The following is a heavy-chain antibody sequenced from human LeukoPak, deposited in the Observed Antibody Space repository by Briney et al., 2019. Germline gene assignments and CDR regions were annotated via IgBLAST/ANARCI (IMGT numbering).Heavy chain of an antibody. CDR3: AKDPHGGNSSDY. V-gene: IGHV3-23*01. J-gene: IGHJ4*02. CDR1: GFTFSSYW. CDR2: ISGSGGST. D-gene: IGHD4-23*01. Sequence: GGSLRLSCAASGFTFSSYWMSWVRQAPGKGLEWVSAISGSGGSTYYADSVKGRFTISRDNSKNTLYLQMNSLRAEDTAVYYCAKDPHGGNSSDYWGQGTLVTVSS.